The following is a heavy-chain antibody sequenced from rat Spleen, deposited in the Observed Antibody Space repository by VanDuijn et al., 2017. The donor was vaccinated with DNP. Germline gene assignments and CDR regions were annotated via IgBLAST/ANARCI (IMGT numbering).Heavy chain of an antibody. D-gene: IGHD1-11*01. V-gene: IGHV3-1*01. CDR2: ISNSGTT. CDR1: GYPITSNY. Sequence: EVQLQESGPGLVKPSQSLSLTCSVTGYPITSNYWGWIRKFPGNKMEWIGHISNSGTTTYNPSLKSRISITRDTSRNHFFLQLNSVTTEDTATYYCARLEFGGYSGRDLFAYWGQGTLVTVSS. CDR3: ARLEFGGYSGRDLFAY. J-gene: IGHJ3*01.